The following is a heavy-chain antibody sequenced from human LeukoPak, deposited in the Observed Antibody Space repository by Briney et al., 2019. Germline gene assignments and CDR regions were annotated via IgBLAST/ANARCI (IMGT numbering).Heavy chain of an antibody. CDR2: ISGSGGST. Sequence: GGSLRLSCAASGFTFSSYAVSWVRQAPGKGLEWVSAISGSGGSTYYADSVKGRFTISRDNSKNTLYLQMNSLRAEDTAVYYCAWSSSFGFDYWGQGTLVTVSS. V-gene: IGHV3-23*01. CDR3: AWSSSFGFDY. J-gene: IGHJ4*02. CDR1: GFTFSSYA. D-gene: IGHD6-6*01.